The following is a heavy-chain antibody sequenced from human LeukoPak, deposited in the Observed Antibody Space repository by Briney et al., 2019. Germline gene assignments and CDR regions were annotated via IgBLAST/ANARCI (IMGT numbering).Heavy chain of an antibody. CDR1: GYSFTTYP. D-gene: IGHD2-21*02. CDR3: ARSMCGGDCYSGPSI. J-gene: IGHJ3*02. V-gene: IGHV7-4-1*02. Sequence: ASVRVSCKASGYSFTTYPVNWVRQAPGQWLELMGWINTNTGNPTYAQGFTGRFVFSLDTSVSTAYLQISSLKAEDTAVYYCARSMCGGDCYSGPSIWGQGTMVTVSS. CDR2: INTNTGNP.